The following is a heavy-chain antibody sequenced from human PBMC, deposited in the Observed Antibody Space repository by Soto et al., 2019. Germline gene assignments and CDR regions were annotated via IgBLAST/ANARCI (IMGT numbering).Heavy chain of an antibody. Sequence: PGGSLRLSCAASGFPFSSYGMHWVRQAPGKGLEWVAVISYDGSNKYYADSVKGRFTISRDNSKNTLYLQMNSLRAEDTAVYYCAKNRYPIAARHFYFDYWGQGTLVTVSS. CDR3: AKNRYPIAARHFYFDY. J-gene: IGHJ4*02. CDR2: ISYDGSNK. D-gene: IGHD6-6*01. CDR1: GFPFSSYG. V-gene: IGHV3-30*18.